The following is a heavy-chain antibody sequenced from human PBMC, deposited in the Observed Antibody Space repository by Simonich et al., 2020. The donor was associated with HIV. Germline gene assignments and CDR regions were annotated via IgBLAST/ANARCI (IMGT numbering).Heavy chain of an antibody. V-gene: IGHV1-69*13. CDR2: NIPIFGTA. CDR3: ARKGGGRGVYYFDY. D-gene: IGHD3-10*01. Sequence: QVQLVQSGAEVKKPGSSVKVSCKASGGTFSSFALSWVRQAPGLGLGWVGGNIPIFGTANYGQMFQGRVTITADESTSTAYMELSSLRSEDTGIYYCARKGGGRGVYYFDYWGQGTLVTVSS. J-gene: IGHJ4*02. CDR1: GGTFSSFA.